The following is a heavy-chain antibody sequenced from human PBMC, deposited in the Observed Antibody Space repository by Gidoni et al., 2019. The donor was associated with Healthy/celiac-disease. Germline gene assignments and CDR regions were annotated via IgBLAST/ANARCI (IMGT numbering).Heavy chain of an antibody. CDR1: GGSISSYY. CDR3: ARYHYYDSSGYYYGFDY. J-gene: IGHJ4*02. V-gene: IGHV4-59*01. D-gene: IGHD3-22*01. CDR2: IYYSGST. Sequence: QVQLQESGPGLVKPSETLSLTCTVSGGSISSYYWSWIRQPPGKGLEWIGYIYYSGSTNYNPSLKSRVTISVDTSKNQFSLKLSSVTAADTAVYYCARYHYYDSSGYYYGFDYWGQGTLVTVSS.